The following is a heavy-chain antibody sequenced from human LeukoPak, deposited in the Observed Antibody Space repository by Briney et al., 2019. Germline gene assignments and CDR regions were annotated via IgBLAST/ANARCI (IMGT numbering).Heavy chain of an antibody. CDR1: GFTFSSYG. CDR3: AKDGGGLWYYFDY. D-gene: IGHD2-21*01. J-gene: IGHJ4*02. Sequence: GGSLRLSCAASGFTFSSYGMHWVRQAPGKGLEWVAFIRYDGSNKYYADSVKGRFTISRDNSKNTLYLQMNSLRAEDTAVYYCAKDGGGLWYYFDYWGQGTLVTVSS. CDR2: IRYDGSNK. V-gene: IGHV3-30*02.